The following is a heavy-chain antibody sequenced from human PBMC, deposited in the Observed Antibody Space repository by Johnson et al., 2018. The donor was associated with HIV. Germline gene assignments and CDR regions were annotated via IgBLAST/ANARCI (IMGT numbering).Heavy chain of an antibody. D-gene: IGHD2-8*02. J-gene: IGHJ3*02. Sequence: VQLVESGGGLVKPGDSLRLSCTASGFRFSNAWMGWVRQAPGKGLEWLGRIKSKTGGGTTDYADSVKGRFTISRDNAKNSLYLQMNSLRAEDTAVYYCARWGRGSIVLVVYARSDAFDIWGQGTMVTVSS. V-gene: IGHV3-15*01. CDR1: GFRFSNAW. CDR3: ARWGRGSIVLVVYARSDAFDI. CDR2: IKSKTGGGTT.